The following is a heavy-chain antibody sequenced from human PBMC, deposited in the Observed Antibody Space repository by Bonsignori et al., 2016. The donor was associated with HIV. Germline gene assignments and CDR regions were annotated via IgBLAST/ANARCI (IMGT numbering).Heavy chain of an antibody. V-gene: IGHV3-48*03. CDR1: IHLQSYE. CDR2: LVVVVVP. D-gene: IGHD6-13*01. CDR3: ASWAAAGTPGFDP. J-gene: IGHJ5*02. Sequence: EVQLVESGGRLGTAWRVPETLLCSLWIHLQSYEMNWVRQAPGEGAGGGFHTLVVVVVPYTTQTLWEGRFTISRDNAKNSLYLQMNSLRAEDTAVYYCASWAAAGTPGFDPWGQGT.